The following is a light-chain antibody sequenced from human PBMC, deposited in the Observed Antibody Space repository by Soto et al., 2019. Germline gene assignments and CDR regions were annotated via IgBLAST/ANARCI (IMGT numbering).Light chain of an antibody. CDR1: SSDVGGYDY. Sequence: QSALTQPASVSGSPGQSITISCTGTSSDVGGYDYVSWYQQHPGKAPKLMIYNVRNRPSGVSNRFSGSKAGNTASLTISGLQAEDEAAYYCSSYTSSSTVVFGGGTQLPVL. V-gene: IGLV2-14*01. J-gene: IGLJ2*01. CDR3: SSYTSSSTVV. CDR2: NVR.